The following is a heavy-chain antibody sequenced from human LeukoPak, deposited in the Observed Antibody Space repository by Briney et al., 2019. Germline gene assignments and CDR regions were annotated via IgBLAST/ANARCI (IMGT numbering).Heavy chain of an antibody. V-gene: IGHV1-18*01. Sequence: EASVKVSCKASGYTFTSYGISWVRQAPGQGLEWMGWISAYNGNTNYAQKLQGRVTMTTDTSTSTAYMELRSLRSDDTAVYYCARGQRITMVRGVITVLDLDYWGQGTLVTVSS. J-gene: IGHJ4*02. CDR1: GYTFTSYG. D-gene: IGHD3-10*01. CDR2: ISAYNGNT. CDR3: ARGQRITMVRGVITVLDLDY.